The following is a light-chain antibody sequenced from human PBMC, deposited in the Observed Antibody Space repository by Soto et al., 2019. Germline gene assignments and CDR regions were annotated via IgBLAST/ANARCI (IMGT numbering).Light chain of an antibody. Sequence: IQMTQSPSTVSASVGDSVTISCRASQPVNTFLAWYQQKPGGAPKVVIFDASNLGSGVPSRFSGSGFGTEFTLSMTCLQPDDFATYDGQQYKYYSFSFGQGTKLEIK. J-gene: IGKJ2*03. V-gene: IGKV1-5*01. CDR3: QQYKYYSFS. CDR2: DAS. CDR1: QPVNTF.